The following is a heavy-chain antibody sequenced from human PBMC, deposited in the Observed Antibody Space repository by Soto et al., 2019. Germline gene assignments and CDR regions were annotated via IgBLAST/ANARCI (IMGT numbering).Heavy chain of an antibody. Sequence: ASVKVSCKASGYTFTSYAISWVRQAPGQGLEWMGWISSYNGNTYYAQKLQGRVTMTTDTSTSTAYMELRSLRSDDTAVYYCARTPDILTGFYNLVPLYFDYWGQGALVTVSS. D-gene: IGHD3-9*01. CDR1: GYTFTSYA. J-gene: IGHJ4*02. CDR2: ISSYNGNT. CDR3: ARTPDILTGFYNLVPLYFDY. V-gene: IGHV1-18*01.